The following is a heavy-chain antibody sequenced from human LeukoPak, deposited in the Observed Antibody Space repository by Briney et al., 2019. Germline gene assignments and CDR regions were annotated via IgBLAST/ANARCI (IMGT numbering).Heavy chain of an antibody. V-gene: IGHV3-30*02. CDR2: IRSDGSNK. CDR1: GFSFSSYG. D-gene: IGHD5-24*01. J-gene: IGHJ4*02. CDR3: ASEGRRDGYNTFDY. Sequence: GGSLRLSCAGSGFSFSSYGMHWVRQAPGKGLEWMAFIRSDGSNKYYADSVKGRFTISRDNSKNTLYLQMNSLRAEDTAVYFCASEGRRDGYNTFDYWGQGSLVTVSS.